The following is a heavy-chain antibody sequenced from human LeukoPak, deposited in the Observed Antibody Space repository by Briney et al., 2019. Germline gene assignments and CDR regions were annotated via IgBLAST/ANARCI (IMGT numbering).Heavy chain of an antibody. CDR1: TGSTSSYY. Sequence: PQTMSPTSTVYTGSTSSYYWSCIRQPPRNGLEWIGYISTSGNTSYNPALKSRVTISLDTSKTQSSRRLNSVTAADAAVYYCARLRNFEQNYYYMDVWGKGTTVTVSS. V-gene: IGHV4-4*09. D-gene: IGHD3-9*01. CDR3: ARLRNFEQNYYYMDV. J-gene: IGHJ6*03. CDR2: ISTSGNT.